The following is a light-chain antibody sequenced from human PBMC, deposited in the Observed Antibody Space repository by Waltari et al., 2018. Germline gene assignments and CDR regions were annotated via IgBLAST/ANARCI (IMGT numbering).Light chain of an antibody. J-gene: IGLJ3*02. V-gene: IGLV2-14*02. Sequence: QSALTQPASMSASPGHSITISCTASSRYLANSTLISWYQVHPSKVPKLLIFEVSNRTAGVSNRFSGSKSRNAASLTISGLQAEDEADYYCSSYTRTSTRVFGGGTKLTVL. CDR3: SSYTRTSTRV. CDR2: EVS. CDR1: SRYLANSTL.